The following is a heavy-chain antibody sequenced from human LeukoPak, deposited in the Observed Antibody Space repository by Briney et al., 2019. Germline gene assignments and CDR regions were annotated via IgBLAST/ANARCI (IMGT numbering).Heavy chain of an antibody. D-gene: IGHD1-26*01. CDR2: IRYDGSYK. CDR3: AKVSAEPVFDY. CDR1: GFTLSSYA. V-gene: IGHV3-30*02. Sequence: PGGSLRLSCAASGFTLSSYAMSWVRQAPGKGLEWVTFIRYDGSYKHYADSVKGRFTISRDNSKNTLYLQMNSLRPEDTAVYYCAKVSAEPVFDYWGQGTLVTASS. J-gene: IGHJ4*02.